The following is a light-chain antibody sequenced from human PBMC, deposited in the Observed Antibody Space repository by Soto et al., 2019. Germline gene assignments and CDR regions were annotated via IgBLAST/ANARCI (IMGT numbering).Light chain of an antibody. CDR2: WAS. CDR1: QSVLYSSNNKNY. Sequence: DLVMTQSPDALAVSLGERATINCKSSQSVLYSSNNKNYLAWYQQKPGQPPKLIIYWASTRESGVPDRFSGRGSGKDFTLTISSLQAEDVAVYYCQQYYSTPITFGQGTRLEIK. V-gene: IGKV4-1*01. CDR3: QQYYSTPIT. J-gene: IGKJ5*01.